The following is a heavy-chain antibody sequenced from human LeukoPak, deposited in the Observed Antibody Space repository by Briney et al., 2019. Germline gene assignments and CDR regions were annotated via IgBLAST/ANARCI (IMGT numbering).Heavy chain of an antibody. V-gene: IGHV4-59*11. Sequence: SEALSLTCTVSGGSISGHYWSWIRQPPAKGLEWVSYVYYSGETNYNPSLKSRVTISVDTSKNQFSLKLTSVTAADTAVYYCARLQGDSTAIFDYWGQGILVSVSS. CDR2: VYYSGET. CDR3: ARLQGDSTAIFDY. J-gene: IGHJ4*02. D-gene: IGHD2-21*01. CDR1: GGSISGHY.